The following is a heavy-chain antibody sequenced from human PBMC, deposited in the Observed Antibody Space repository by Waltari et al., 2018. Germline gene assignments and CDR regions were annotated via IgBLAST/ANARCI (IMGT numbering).Heavy chain of an antibody. Sequence: EVQLVESGGGLVQPGGSLKLSCATSGFTFSSSAMTWVSQAPGVLLEWVLVIIVGGGTTYYADSVKCRFTISRDNSKNILYLQMNSLRAEDTAFYYCVKQRVRASPIFDYWGLGTLVTVSS. CDR2: IIVGGGTT. CDR1: GFTFSSSA. J-gene: IGHJ4*02. CDR3: VKQRVRASPIFDY. V-gene: IGHV3-23*04. D-gene: IGHD6-25*01.